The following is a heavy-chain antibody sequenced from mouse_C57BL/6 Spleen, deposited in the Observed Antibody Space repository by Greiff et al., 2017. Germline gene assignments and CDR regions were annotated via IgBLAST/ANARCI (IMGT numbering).Heavy chain of an antibody. J-gene: IGHJ3*01. CDR2: IDPENGDT. V-gene: IGHV14-4*01. CDR3: TMGKSSFAY. Sequence: EVQLQQSGAELVRPGASVKLSCTASGFNIKDDYMHWVKQRPEQGLEWIGWIDPENGDTEYASKFQGKATITADTSSNTAYLQLSSLTSEDTAVYYCTMGKSSFAYWGQGTLVTVSA. CDR1: GFNIKDDY. D-gene: IGHD2-1*01.